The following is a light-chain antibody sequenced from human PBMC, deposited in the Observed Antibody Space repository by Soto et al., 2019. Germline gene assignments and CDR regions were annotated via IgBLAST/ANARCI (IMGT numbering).Light chain of an antibody. V-gene: IGKV1-5*03. J-gene: IGKJ2*01. CDR3: QHYNNFSYT. Sequence: DIQMTQSPSTLSAFVGDRVTITCRASRSITTWLAWYQQKPGKAPNLLISKASNLESGVPSRFSGTGSGTEFTLTISSLQPDDFATYYCQHYNNFSYTFGQGTKLEIK. CDR1: RSITTW. CDR2: KAS.